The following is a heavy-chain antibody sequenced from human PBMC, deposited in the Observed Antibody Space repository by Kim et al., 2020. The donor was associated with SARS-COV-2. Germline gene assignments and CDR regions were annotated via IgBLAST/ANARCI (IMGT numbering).Heavy chain of an antibody. V-gene: IGHV4-59*08. J-gene: IGHJ3*02. CDR2: IYDSGRT. D-gene: IGHD3-3*01. Sequence: SETLSLTCTVSGGSISSYYWSWIRQPPGKGLEWIGYIYDSGRTNYSPSLRSRVTISVDTSKNQFSLKLSSVTAADTAVYYCARNGSGFWSGYSDTFDIWG. CDR3: ARNGSGFWSGYSDTFDI. CDR1: GGSISSYY.